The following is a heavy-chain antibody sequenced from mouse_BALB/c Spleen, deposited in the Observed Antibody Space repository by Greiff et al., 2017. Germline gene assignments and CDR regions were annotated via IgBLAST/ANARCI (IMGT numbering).Heavy chain of an antibody. CDR1: GFTFSSYT. D-gene: IGHD1-2*01. CDR2: ISSGGGNT. V-gene: IGHV5-9*03. Sequence: EVHLVESGGGLVKPGGSLKLSCAASGFTFSSYTMSWVRQTPEKRLEWVATISSGGGNTYYPDSVKGRFTISRDNAKNNLYLQMSSLRSEDTALYYCARHTTANYFDYWGQGTTLTVSS. CDR3: ARHTTANYFDY. J-gene: IGHJ2*01.